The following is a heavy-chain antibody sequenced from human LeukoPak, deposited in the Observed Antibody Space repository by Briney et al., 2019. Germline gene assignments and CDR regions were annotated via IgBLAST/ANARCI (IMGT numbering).Heavy chain of an antibody. CDR3: ARNPRGIAAALYYFDY. Sequence: PGGSLRLSCAASGFTFSSYSMNWVRQAPGKGLEWVSSISSSSSYIYYADSVKGRFTISRDNAKNSLYQQMNSLRAEDTAVYYCARNPRGIAAALYYFDYWGQGTLVTVSS. CDR1: GFTFSSYS. CDR2: ISSSSSYI. J-gene: IGHJ4*02. D-gene: IGHD6-13*01. V-gene: IGHV3-21*01.